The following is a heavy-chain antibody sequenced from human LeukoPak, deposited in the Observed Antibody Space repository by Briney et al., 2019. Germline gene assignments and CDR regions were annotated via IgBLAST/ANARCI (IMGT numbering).Heavy chain of an antibody. J-gene: IGHJ6*03. CDR3: AKKEGDTYDWWYLDA. V-gene: IGHV3-23*01. CDR1: GFTFSYFA. D-gene: IGHD2-8*02. Sequence: GGSLRLPCAPSGFTFSYFATSWVPQAPGKGVEGGSGAIGSGPTPFYAASVKGRLTICRAHSTNTLFLQMTSLRPQDTATYCCAKKEGDTYDWWYLDAWGKGTTVTV. CDR2: AIGSGPTP.